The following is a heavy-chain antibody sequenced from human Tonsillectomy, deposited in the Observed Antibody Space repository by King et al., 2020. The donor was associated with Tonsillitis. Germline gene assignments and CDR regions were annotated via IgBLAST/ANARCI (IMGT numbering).Heavy chain of an antibody. Sequence: VQLVESGAEVKKPGASVKVSCKASGYTFTSYDINWVRQATGQGLEWMGWINPNSGNTGYAQKFQGRVTMTRNTSISTAYMELSSLRSEDTAVYYCARPKLIAVAGDFDYWGQGTLVTVSS. CDR1: GYTFTSYD. CDR3: ARPKLIAVAGDFDY. J-gene: IGHJ4*02. D-gene: IGHD6-19*01. V-gene: IGHV1-8*01. CDR2: INPNSGNT.